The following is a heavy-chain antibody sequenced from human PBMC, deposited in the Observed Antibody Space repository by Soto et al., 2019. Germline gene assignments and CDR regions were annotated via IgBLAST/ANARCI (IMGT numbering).Heavy chain of an antibody. CDR2: IDPSDSNT. Sequence: PGAALKISCKASDYSFTNYWISWVRQVREKVVKWRGKIDPSDSNTNDSPSFQGHITISADKSSSTAYLLWSSLKASDTAMYYGASPVNYYGMDVWGQGTTVTVSS. J-gene: IGHJ6*02. V-gene: IGHV5-10-1*01. CDR1: DYSFTNYW. D-gene: IGHD3-22*01. CDR3: ASPVNYYGMDV.